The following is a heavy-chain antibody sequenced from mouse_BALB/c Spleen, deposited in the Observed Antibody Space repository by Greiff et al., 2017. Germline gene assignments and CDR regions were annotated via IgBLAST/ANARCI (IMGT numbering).Heavy chain of an antibody. CDR2: ISSGGSYT. Sequence: EVQLVESGGGLVTPGGSLKLSCAASGFTFSSYAMSWVRQSPEKRLEWVAEISSGGSYTYYPDTVTGRFTISRDNAKNTLYLEMSSLRSEDTAMYYCARASMIGYYFDDWGQGTTLTVAS. J-gene: IGHJ2*01. CDR3: ARASMIGYYFDD. CDR1: GFTFSSYA. D-gene: IGHD2-4*01. V-gene: IGHV5-9-4*01.